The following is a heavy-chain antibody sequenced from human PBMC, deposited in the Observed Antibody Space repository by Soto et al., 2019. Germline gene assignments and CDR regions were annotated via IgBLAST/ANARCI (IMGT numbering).Heavy chain of an antibody. V-gene: IGHV3-21*01. CDR3: ARDGGRGYSYGRNYYGMDV. J-gene: IGHJ6*02. Sequence: GGSLRLSCAASGFTFSSYSMNWVRQAPGKGLEWVSSISSSSSYIYYADSVKGRFTISRDNAKNSLYLQMNSLRAEDTAVYYCARDGGRGYSYGRNYYGMDVWGQGTTVTVSS. CDR2: ISSSSSYI. D-gene: IGHD5-18*01. CDR1: GFTFSSYS.